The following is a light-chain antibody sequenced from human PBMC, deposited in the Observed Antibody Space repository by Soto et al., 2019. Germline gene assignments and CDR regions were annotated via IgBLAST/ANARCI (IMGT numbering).Light chain of an antibody. V-gene: IGKV3-11*01. CDR2: DAS. CDR3: QQRSNWPWT. CDR1: QRLSSY. Sequence: EIVLTQSPATLSLSAGERATLSCRASQRLSSYLAWYQQKPGQAPRLLIYDASNRATGIPARFSGSGSGTDFTLTISSLEPEDFAVYYCQQRSNWPWTFGQGTKVEIK. J-gene: IGKJ1*01.